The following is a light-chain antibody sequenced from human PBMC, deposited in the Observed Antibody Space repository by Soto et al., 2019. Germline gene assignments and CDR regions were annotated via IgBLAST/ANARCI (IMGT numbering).Light chain of an antibody. Sequence: DIQMTQSPTSLSASVGDRVTITCRASQGITNRLAWYQQKPGEVPKLLIYHASTLRSGVPSRFSGSGSGTDFTLTISSLQAEDAATYHCQEYNTAPVTFGGGTKVE. CDR1: QGITNR. CDR3: QEYNTAPVT. J-gene: IGKJ4*01. V-gene: IGKV1-27*01. CDR2: HAS.